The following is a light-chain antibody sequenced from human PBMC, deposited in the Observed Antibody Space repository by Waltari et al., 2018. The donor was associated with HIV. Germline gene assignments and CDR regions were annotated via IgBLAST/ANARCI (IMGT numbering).Light chain of an antibody. J-gene: IGLJ3*02. CDR3: GTWDISLSGGV. Sequence: QSVLTQPPSVSAAPGQKVTISCSNIGNDYVSWYQHLPGAAPKLAIYDNNKRPSGIPDRFSGSKSGTSATLAITGLLTGDEAVYYCGTWDISLSGGVFGGGTKLTVL. CDR1: NIGNDY. CDR2: DNN. V-gene: IGLV1-51*01.